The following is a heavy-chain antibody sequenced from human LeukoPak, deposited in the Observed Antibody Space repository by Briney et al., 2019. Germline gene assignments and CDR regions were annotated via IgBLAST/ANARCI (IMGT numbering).Heavy chain of an antibody. D-gene: IGHD2-21*02. Sequence: PSETLSLTCTVSGGSLSNYYWSWIRQPPGKGLEWIGYIRYSGSTDYNPSLKSRVTISLDTSKSQLSLQLSSVTAADTAVYYCARKLDSDGDCYLDNWGQGTLVTVSS. CDR3: ARKLDSDGDCYLDN. CDR1: GGSLSNYY. J-gene: IGHJ4*02. V-gene: IGHV4-59*01. CDR2: IRYSGST.